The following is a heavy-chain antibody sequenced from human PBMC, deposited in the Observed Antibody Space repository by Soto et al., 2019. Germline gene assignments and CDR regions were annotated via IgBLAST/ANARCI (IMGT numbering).Heavy chain of an antibody. D-gene: IGHD2-15*01. J-gene: IGHJ6*02. V-gene: IGHV3-33*01. CDR3: ARDGAAASYGMDV. Sequence: QVQLVESGGGVVQPGRSLRLSCAASGFTFSSYGMHWVRQAPGKGLEWVAVIWYDGSNKYYPDSVKGRFTISRDNSKNTLYLQMNSRRAEDTAVYYCARDGAAASYGMDVWGQWTTVTVSS. CDR2: IWYDGSNK. CDR1: GFTFSSYG.